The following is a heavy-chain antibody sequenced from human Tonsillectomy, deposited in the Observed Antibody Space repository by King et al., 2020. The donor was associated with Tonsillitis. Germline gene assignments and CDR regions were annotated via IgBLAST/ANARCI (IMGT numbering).Heavy chain of an antibody. Sequence: VQLVESGGGVVQPGGSLRLSCAASGFTFSSYGMHWVRQAPGKGLEWVAFIRYDGSNKYYADSVKGRFTISRDNSKNTLYLQMNSLRAEDTAVYYCAKGAGSMFGYWGQGTLVTVSS. CDR3: AKGAGSMFGY. CDR2: IRYDGSNK. D-gene: IGHD3-10*02. CDR1: GFTFSSYG. J-gene: IGHJ4*02. V-gene: IGHV3-30*02.